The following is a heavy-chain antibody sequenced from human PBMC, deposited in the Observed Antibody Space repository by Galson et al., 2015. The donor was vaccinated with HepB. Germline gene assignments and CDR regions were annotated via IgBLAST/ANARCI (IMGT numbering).Heavy chain of an antibody. CDR2: IKSETDGETT. V-gene: IGHV3-15*01. D-gene: IGHD2-8*02. CDR3: TTDVYYSTYWSWLDP. J-gene: IGHJ5*02. CDR1: GFPFNNAW. Sequence: SLRLSCAASGFPFNNAWMTWVRQAPGMGLEWVGRIKSETDGETTDYAAPVKGRFTISRDDSKNRLYLQMNNLKTEDTAVYYCTTDVYYSTYWSWLDPWGQGTLVTVSS.